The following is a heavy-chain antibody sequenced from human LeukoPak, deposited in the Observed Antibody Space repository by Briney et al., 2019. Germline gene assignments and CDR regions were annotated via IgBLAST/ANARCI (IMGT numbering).Heavy chain of an antibody. Sequence: SETLSLTCTVSGGSIRGYYWSWIRQPPGKGLEWIGYMYYSGSFNYNPSRKSRVTISGDTSKNHLSLNLIYVIAADTAVYYCARAPFTGDAFDIWGQGTMVTVSS. CDR1: GGSIRGYY. J-gene: IGHJ3*02. D-gene: IGHD2/OR15-2a*01. CDR3: ARAPFTGDAFDI. CDR2: MYYSGSF. V-gene: IGHV4-59*13.